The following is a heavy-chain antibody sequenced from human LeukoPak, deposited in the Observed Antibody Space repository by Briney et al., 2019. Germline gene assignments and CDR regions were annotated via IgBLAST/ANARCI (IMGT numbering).Heavy chain of an antibody. Sequence: PGGSLRLSCAASGFTFSSYEMNWVRQAPGKGLEWVSYISSSGTTIYYADSVKGRFTVSRDNAKKSLYLQINSLRAEDTAVYYCSRDPRVLDYWGQGTLVTVSS. V-gene: IGHV3-48*03. CDR3: SRDPRVLDY. J-gene: IGHJ4*02. CDR2: ISSSGTTI. CDR1: GFTFSSYE.